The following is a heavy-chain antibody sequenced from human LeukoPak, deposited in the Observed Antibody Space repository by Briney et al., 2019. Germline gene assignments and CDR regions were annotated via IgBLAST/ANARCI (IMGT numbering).Heavy chain of an antibody. CDR2: IKSKTDGGTT. CDR3: TTADGSGSYYTPPPFDY. V-gene: IGHV3-15*01. CDR1: GFTFSNAW. Sequence: GGSLRLSCAASGFTFSNAWMSWVRQAPGKGLEWVGRIKSKTDGGTTDYAAPVKGRFTISRDDSKNTLYLQMNSLKTEDTAVYYCTTADGSGSYYTPPPFDYWGQGTLVTVSS. J-gene: IGHJ4*02. D-gene: IGHD3-10*01.